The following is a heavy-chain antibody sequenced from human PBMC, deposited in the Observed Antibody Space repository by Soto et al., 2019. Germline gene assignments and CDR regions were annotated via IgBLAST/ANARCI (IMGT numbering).Heavy chain of an antibody. CDR3: ARALPSYYYYGMDV. J-gene: IGHJ6*02. CDR2: ISYSGST. CDR1: GGSVSSGGYY. V-gene: IGHV4-31*03. Sequence: SETLSLTCTVSGGSVSSGGYYWSWIRQHPGKGLEWIGYISYSGSTYYNPSLKSRPTISVDTSKNQFSLRLSSVTAADTAVYYCARALPSYYYYGMDVWGQGTTVTVSS.